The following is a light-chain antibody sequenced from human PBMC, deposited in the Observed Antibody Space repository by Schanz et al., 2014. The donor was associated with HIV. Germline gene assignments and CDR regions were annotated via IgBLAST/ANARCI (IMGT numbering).Light chain of an antibody. CDR2: GAS. J-gene: IGKJ1*01. CDR3: QQHGGSPET. CDR1: QSVTSN. Sequence: EIVMTQSPASLSVSLGEGATLSCRASQSVTSNLAWYQQRPGQAPRLLIYGASSRATGIPDRFSGSGSGTDFTLTNSSLEPEDFAVYYCQQHGGSPETFGQGTKVEIK. V-gene: IGKV3-20*01.